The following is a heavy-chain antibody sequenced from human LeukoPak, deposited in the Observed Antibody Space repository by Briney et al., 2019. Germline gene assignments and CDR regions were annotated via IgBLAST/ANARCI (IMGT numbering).Heavy chain of an antibody. J-gene: IGHJ4*02. D-gene: IGHD5-12*01. CDR2: ISYDGSNK. V-gene: IGHV3-30*03. CDR3: AFRDSGYDTGLGY. Sequence: GRSLRLSCAASGFTFSSYGMHWVRQAPGKGLEWVAVISYDGSNKYYADSVKGRFTISRDNSKNTLYLQMNSLRAEDTAVYYCAFRDSGYDTGLGYWGQGTLVTVSS. CDR1: GFTFSSYG.